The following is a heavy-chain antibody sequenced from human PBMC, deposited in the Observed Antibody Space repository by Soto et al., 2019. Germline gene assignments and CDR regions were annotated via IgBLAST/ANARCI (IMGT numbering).Heavy chain of an antibody. Sequence: GGSLRLSCAASGFTVSSNYMSWVRQAPGKGLEWVSVIYSGGSTYYADSVKGRFTISRDNSKNTLYLQMNSLRAEDTAVYYCARLIPKCGKRFLDYWGQGTLVTVSS. J-gene: IGHJ4*02. CDR1: GFTVSSNY. V-gene: IGHV3-66*04. CDR2: IYSGGST. CDR3: ARLIPKCGKRFLDY.